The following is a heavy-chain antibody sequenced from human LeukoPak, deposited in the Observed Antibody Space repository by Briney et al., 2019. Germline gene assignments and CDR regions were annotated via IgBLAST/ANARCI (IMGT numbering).Heavy chain of an antibody. CDR1: GFTFSSYW. Sequence: GGSLRLSCAASGFTFSSYWMSWVRQAQGKGLEWVANIKQDGSEKYYVDSVKGRFTISRDNAKNSLYLQMNSLRAEDTAVYYCARGSSSWYHSVNDYWGQGTLVTVSS. V-gene: IGHV3-7*04. CDR2: IKQDGSEK. J-gene: IGHJ4*02. CDR3: ARGSSSWYHSVNDY. D-gene: IGHD6-13*01.